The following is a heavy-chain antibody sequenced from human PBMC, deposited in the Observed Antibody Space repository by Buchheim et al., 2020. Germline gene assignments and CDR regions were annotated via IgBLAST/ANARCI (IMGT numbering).Heavy chain of an antibody. D-gene: IGHD2-2*01. CDR3: ARASIVVVPAAILFSYYYGMDV. Sequence: QVQLQQWGAGLLKPSETLSLTCAVYGGSFSGYYWSWIRQPPGKGLEWIGEINHSGSTNYNPSPKSRVTISVDTSKNQLSMKLSSVTAADTAVYYCARASIVVVPAAILFSYYYGMDVWGQGTT. CDR2: INHSGST. CDR1: GGSFSGYY. V-gene: IGHV4-34*01. J-gene: IGHJ6*02.